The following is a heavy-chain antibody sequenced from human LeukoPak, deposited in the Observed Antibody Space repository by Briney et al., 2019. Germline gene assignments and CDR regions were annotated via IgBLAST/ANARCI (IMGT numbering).Heavy chain of an antibody. CDR1: GGSVSDSRYY. D-gene: IGHD6-19*01. CDR2: MYYSGSA. J-gene: IGHJ4*02. V-gene: IGHV4-39*01. Sequence: SETLSLTCTVAGGSVSDSRYYWGSIRQPPGKGLEWIGNMYYSGSANYNPSLKSRVTISIDTSKNQFSLKLSSVTAADTAVYYCARQSSYSSGWYFDYWGQGTLVTVSS. CDR3: ARQSSYSSGWYFDY.